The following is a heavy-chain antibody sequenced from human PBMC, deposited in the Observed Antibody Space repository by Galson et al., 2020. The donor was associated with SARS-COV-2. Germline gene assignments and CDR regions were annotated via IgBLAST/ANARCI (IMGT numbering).Heavy chain of an antibody. V-gene: IGHV5-51*01. Sequence: GESLKISCKGSGYSFTSYWIGWVRKMPGKGLEWMGIIYPGDSDTRYSPSFQGQVTISADKSISTAYLQWSSLKASDTAMYYCARMGYYDSSGYFQGDPNWFDPWGQGTLVTVSS. J-gene: IGHJ5*02. D-gene: IGHD3-22*01. CDR3: ARMGYYDSSGYFQGDPNWFDP. CDR2: IYPGDSDT. CDR1: GYSFTSYW.